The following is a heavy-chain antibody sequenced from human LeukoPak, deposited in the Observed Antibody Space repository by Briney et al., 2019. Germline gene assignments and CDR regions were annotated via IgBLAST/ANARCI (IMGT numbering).Heavy chain of an antibody. J-gene: IGHJ4*02. CDR1: GFTFSSYE. Sequence: GGSLRLSCAASGFTFSSYEMNWVRRAPGKGLEWVSDISGSGSTIYYADSVKGRFTISRDNAKNSLSLQLNSLRAEDTGIYYCARAEIRNAFFFDGWGQGTLVTVSS. V-gene: IGHV3-48*03. CDR3: ARAEIRNAFFFDG. CDR2: ISGSGSTI. D-gene: IGHD3-3*01.